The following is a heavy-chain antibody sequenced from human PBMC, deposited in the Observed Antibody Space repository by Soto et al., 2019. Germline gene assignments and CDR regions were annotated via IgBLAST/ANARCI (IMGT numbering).Heavy chain of an antibody. D-gene: IGHD2-2*01. CDR1: CGSISSYY. CDR3: ARDRRRGDIVVVPAAKYYYYMDV. CDR2: IYYSGST. V-gene: IGHV4-59*01. J-gene: IGHJ6*03. Sequence: SEALSLTCTVSCGSISSYYWSWIRQPPGKGLEWIGYIYYSGSTNYNPSLKSRVTISVDTSKNQFSLKLSSVTAADTAVYYCARDRRRGDIVVVPAAKYYYYMDVWGKGTTVTVSS.